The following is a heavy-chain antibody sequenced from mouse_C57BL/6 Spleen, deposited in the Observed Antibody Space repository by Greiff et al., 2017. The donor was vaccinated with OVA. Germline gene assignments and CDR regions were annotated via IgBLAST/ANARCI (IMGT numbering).Heavy chain of an antibody. J-gene: IGHJ1*03. D-gene: IGHD1-1*01. Sequence: VQLQQPGAELVKPGASVKMSCKASGYTFTSYWITWVKQRPGQGLEWIGDIYPGSGSTNYNEKFKSKATLTVDTSSSTAYMQLSSLTSEDSAVYYCARDYYGSSGWYFDVWGTGTTVTVSS. CDR1: GYTFTSYW. CDR3: ARDYYGSSGWYFDV. CDR2: IYPGSGST. V-gene: IGHV1-55*01.